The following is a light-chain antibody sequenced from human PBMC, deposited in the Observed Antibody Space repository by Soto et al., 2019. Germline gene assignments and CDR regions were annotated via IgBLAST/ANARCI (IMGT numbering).Light chain of an antibody. CDR1: SNDVGGYNY. CDR3: SSYTSSTTPYG. V-gene: IGLV2-14*03. J-gene: IGLJ1*01. Sequence: QSVLTQPASVSGSPGQSITISCTGTSNDVGGYNYVSWYQRHPGKAPKLMIFDVSNRPSGVSNRFSGSKSANTASLTISGLQAEDEADYFRSSYTSSTTPYGFGTGTKVTVL. CDR2: DVS.